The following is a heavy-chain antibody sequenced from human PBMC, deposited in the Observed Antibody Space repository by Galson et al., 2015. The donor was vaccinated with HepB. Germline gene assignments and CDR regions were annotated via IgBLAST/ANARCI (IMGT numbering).Heavy chain of an antibody. CDR3: AKVGSSNSGYGYFYGMDV. CDR2: ISGSGGST. D-gene: IGHD6-13*01. CDR1: GFTFSNYA. V-gene: IGHV3-23*01. Sequence: SLRLSCAASGFTFSNYAMSWVRQASGKGLEWVSAISGSGGSTYYADSVKGRFTISRDNSKNTLYLQMNSLRAEDTAVYYCAKVGSSNSGYGYFYGMDVWGQGTTVTVSS. J-gene: IGHJ6*02.